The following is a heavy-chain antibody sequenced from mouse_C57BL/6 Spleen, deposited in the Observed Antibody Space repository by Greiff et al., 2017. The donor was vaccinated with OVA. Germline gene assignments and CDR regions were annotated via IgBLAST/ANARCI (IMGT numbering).Heavy chain of an antibody. V-gene: IGHV1-64*01. Sequence: VQLQQSGAELVKPGASVKLSCKASGYTFTSYYMHWVKQRPGQGLEWIGMIHPNSGSTNYNEKFKTKATLTVDKSSSTAYMQLSSLTSEDSAVYYCARSITTVVALYWYFDVWGTGTTVTVSS. CDR1: GYTFTSYY. D-gene: IGHD1-1*01. CDR2: IHPNSGST. CDR3: ARSITTVVALYWYFDV. J-gene: IGHJ1*03.